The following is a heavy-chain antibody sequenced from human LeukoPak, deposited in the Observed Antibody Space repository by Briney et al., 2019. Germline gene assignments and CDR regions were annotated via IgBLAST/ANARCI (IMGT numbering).Heavy chain of an antibody. CDR2: ISYDGSNI. V-gene: IGHV3-30*18. D-gene: IGHD3-10*01. J-gene: IGHJ6*04. Sequence: GGSLRLSCAASGFTFSSYGMHWVRQAPGKGLEWVAVISYDGSNIYYADSVKGRFTISRDNTKNTLYLQMNSLRAEDTAVYYCAKDRYGGYYYYGMDVWGKGTTVTVSS. CDR1: GFTFSSYG. CDR3: AKDRYGGYYYYGMDV.